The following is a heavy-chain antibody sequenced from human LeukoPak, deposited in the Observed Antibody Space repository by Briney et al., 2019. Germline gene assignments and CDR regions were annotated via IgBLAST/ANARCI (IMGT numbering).Heavy chain of an antibody. Sequence: GGSLRLSCEVSGFTFSDYYMSWIRQAPGKGREWVANIKQDGSEKYYVDSVKGRFTISRDNAKNSLYLQMNSLRAEDTAVYYCARSGYDYYFGYYYYYMDVWGKGTTVTVSS. J-gene: IGHJ6*03. CDR1: GFTFSDYY. CDR2: IKQDGSEK. D-gene: IGHD5-12*01. V-gene: IGHV3-7*01. CDR3: ARSGYDYYFGYYYYYMDV.